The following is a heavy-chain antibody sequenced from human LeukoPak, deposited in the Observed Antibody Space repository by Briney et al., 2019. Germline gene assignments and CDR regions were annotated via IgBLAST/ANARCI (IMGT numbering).Heavy chain of an antibody. D-gene: IGHD3-22*01. CDR2: IKQDGSEK. CDR1: GFTFSSYW. V-gene: IGHV3-7*01. Sequence: PGGSLRLSCAASGFTFSSYWMSWVRQAPGKGLEWVANIKQDGSEKYYVDSVKGRFTISRDNAKNSLYLQMNSLRAEDTAVYYCARESSGYYDSSGYITCFDYWGQGTLVTVSS. CDR3: ARESSGYYDSSGYITCFDY. J-gene: IGHJ4*02.